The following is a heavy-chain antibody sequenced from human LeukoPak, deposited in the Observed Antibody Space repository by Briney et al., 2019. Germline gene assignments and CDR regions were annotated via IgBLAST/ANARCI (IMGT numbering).Heavy chain of an antibody. CDR1: GYTFTGYY. V-gene: IGHV1-2*02. CDR2: INPNSGGT. CDR3: ARAVAGNRLPDY. D-gene: IGHD6-19*01. J-gene: IGHJ4*02. Sequence: ASVKVSCKASGYTFTGYYMHWVRQAPGQGLEWMGWINPNSGGTNYAQKFQGRVTMARDTSISTAYMELSRLRSDDTAVYYCARAVAGNRLPDYWGQGTLVTVSS.